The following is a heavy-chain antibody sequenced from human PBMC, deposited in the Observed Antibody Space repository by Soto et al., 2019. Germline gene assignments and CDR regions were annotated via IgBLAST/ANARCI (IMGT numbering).Heavy chain of an antibody. CDR2: ISGSGGGT. Sequence: GGSLRLSCAASGFTFSSYAMSWVRQAPGKGLEWVSAISGSGGGTYYADSVKGRFTISRDNSKNTLYLQMNSLRAEDTAVYYCAKAGGMLYYFDYWGQGTLVTVSS. V-gene: IGHV3-23*01. CDR1: GFTFSSYA. CDR3: AKAGGMLYYFDY. D-gene: IGHD2-8*01. J-gene: IGHJ4*02.